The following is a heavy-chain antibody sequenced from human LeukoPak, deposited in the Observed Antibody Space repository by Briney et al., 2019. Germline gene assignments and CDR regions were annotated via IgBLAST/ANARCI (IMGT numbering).Heavy chain of an antibody. CDR1: GFTFSDYY. J-gene: IGHJ5*02. CDR3: ARARYYDFWSGHPGFDP. CDR2: ISSSGSTI. Sequence: GGSLRLSCAASGFTFSDYYMSWIRQAPGKGLEWVSYISSSGSTIYYADSVKGRFTISRDNAKNSLYLQMNSLRAEDTAVYYCARARYYDFWSGHPGFDPWGQGTLVTVSS. D-gene: IGHD3-3*01. V-gene: IGHV3-11*04.